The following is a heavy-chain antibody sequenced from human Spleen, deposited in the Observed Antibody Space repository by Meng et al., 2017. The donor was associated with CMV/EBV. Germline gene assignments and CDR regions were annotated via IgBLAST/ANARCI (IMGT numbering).Heavy chain of an antibody. D-gene: IGHD3/OR15-3a*01. J-gene: IGHJ4*02. Sequence: GESLKISCAASGFTFSSYAMHWVRQAPGKGLEWVAVISYDGSNKYYADSVKGRFTISRDNAKNSLYLQMNSLRAEDTAFYFCARKPGFDFWTGPYDYWGQGTLVTV. CDR3: ARKPGFDFWTGPYDY. CDR2: ISYDGSNK. V-gene: IGHV3-30-3*01. CDR1: GFTFSSYA.